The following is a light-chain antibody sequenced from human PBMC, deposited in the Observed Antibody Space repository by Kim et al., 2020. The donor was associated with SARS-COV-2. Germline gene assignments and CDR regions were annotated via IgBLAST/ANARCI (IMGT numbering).Light chain of an antibody. CDR1: SLRSYY. Sequence: VSVALGQTVRITGQGDSLRSYYASWYQQKPGQAPVLVFYGKNKRPSGIPGRFSGSSSGNTASLTIAGAQAEDEADYYCSSRDTSGFGGGTQLTVL. CDR2: GKN. CDR3: SSRDTSG. J-gene: IGLJ3*02. V-gene: IGLV3-19*01.